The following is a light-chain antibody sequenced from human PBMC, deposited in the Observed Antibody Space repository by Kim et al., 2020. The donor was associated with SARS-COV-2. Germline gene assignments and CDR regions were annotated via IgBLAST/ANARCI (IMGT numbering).Light chain of an antibody. J-gene: IGLJ2*01. CDR3: NSRDSNDNVV. Sequence: SSELTQDPAVSVALGQTVSIASQGDSLRSYYATWYQQKPGQAPTLVIYGKNNRPSGIPDRFSGSSSGNTASLTITGTQAGDEADYYCNSRDSNDNVVFGG. CDR1: SLRSYY. CDR2: GKN. V-gene: IGLV3-19*01.